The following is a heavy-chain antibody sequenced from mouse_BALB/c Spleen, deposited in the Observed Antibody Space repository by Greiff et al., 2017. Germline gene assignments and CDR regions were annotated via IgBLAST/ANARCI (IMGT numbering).Heavy chain of an antibody. Sequence: QVQLKESGAELVRPGVSVKISCKGSGYTFTDYAMHWVKQSHAKSLEWIGVISTYYGDASYNQKFKGKATMTVDKSSSTAYMELARLTSEDSAIYYCARSGYDRDNYFDYWGQGTTLTVSS. V-gene: IGHV1S137*01. CDR2: ISTYYGDA. CDR1: GYTFTDYA. CDR3: ARSGYDRDNYFDY. J-gene: IGHJ2*01. D-gene: IGHD2-2*01.